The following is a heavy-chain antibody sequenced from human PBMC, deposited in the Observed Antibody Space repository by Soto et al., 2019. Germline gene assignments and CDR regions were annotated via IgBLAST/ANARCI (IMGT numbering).Heavy chain of an antibody. D-gene: IGHD4-17*01. CDR2: LSGGGSNT. CDR3: ARWDGYGDV. CDR1: GFSFSTYS. J-gene: IGHJ4*02. V-gene: IGHV3-23*01. Sequence: GESLKISCAASGFSFSTYSMAWVRQTPGKGLAWVSGLSGGGSNTFYADSVQGRFTISVDNSKNTVYLQMNSLRVEDTAVYYCARWDGYGDVWGQGTLVTVSS.